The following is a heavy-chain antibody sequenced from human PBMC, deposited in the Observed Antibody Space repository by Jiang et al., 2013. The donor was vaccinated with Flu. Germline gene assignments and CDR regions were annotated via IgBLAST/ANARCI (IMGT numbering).Heavy chain of an antibody. CDR1: GYTFSNNF. Sequence: SGAEVKKPGATVKVSCKASGYTFSNNFMHWMRQAPGQGLEWMGIVNPRGGSSSYAQSFKGRLTVTRDTSTNTVYMELSSLRSEDTAVYYCASARAGGDSSSWYPVYDFWGQGNPGHRLL. V-gene: IGHV1-46*01. CDR2: VNPRGGSS. CDR3: ASARAGGDSSSWYPVYDF. J-gene: IGHJ4*02. D-gene: IGHD6-13*01.